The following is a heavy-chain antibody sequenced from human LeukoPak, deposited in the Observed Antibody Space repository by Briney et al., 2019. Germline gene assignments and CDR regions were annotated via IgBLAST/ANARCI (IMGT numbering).Heavy chain of an antibody. J-gene: IGHJ4*02. CDR3: ARGGPNWNDGYFDY. V-gene: IGHV3-30-3*01. CDR1: GFTFSSYA. Sequence: GGSPRLSCAASGFTFSSYAMHWVRQAPGKGLEWVAVISYDGSNKYYADSVKGRFTISRDNSKNTLYLQMNSLRAEDTAVYYCARGGPNWNDGYFDYWGQGTLVTVSS. D-gene: IGHD1-1*01. CDR2: ISYDGSNK.